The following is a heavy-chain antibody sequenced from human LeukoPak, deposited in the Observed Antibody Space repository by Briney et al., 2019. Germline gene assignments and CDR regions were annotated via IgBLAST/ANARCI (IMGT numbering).Heavy chain of an antibody. D-gene: IGHD6-13*01. CDR3: ARETQETYSSSWGLYDSHYYMDA. Sequence: GGSLRLSCAASGFTFSRYNMNWVRQAPGKGLEWVSSISDSSSYIYYADSVKGRFTISRDNAKNSLYLQMNSLRAEDTAVYYCARETQETYSSSWGLYDSHYYMDAWGKGTTVTVSS. CDR1: GFTFSRYN. CDR2: ISDSSSYI. V-gene: IGHV3-21*01. J-gene: IGHJ6*03.